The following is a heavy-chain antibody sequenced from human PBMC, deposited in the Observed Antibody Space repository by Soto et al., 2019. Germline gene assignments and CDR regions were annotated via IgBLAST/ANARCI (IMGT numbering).Heavy chain of an antibody. D-gene: IGHD6-19*01. CDR2: ISGYNGNT. CDR3: SRFIMVGGWFDPNYYHGMDV. Sequence: QVQLVQSGAEVKKPGASVKVSCKTSGYTFSNYGINWVRQAPGQGLEWMGWISGYNGNTNYAQTGQGRVTMTTDTSTGTVYMELRSLKSDDTAIYYCSRFIMVGGWFDPNYYHGMDVWGQGTTVTVSS. V-gene: IGHV1-18*01. J-gene: IGHJ6*02. CDR1: GYTFSNYG.